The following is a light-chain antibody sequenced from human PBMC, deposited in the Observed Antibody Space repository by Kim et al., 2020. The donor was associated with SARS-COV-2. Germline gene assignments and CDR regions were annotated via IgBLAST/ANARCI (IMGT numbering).Light chain of an antibody. CDR2: EDT. Sequence: SYELTQPPSVSVFPGQTASISCSGDKLGNKYAYWYQQKPGQSPVVVIYEDTKRPSGIPERFSGSNSGNTATLTISGTQAMDEADYYCQAWDSSTAVFGTGTKVT. CDR1: KLGNKY. CDR3: QAWDSSTAV. V-gene: IGLV3-1*01. J-gene: IGLJ1*01.